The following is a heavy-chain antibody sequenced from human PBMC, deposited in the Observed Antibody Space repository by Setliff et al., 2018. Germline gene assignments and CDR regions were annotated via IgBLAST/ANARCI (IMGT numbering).Heavy chain of an antibody. V-gene: IGHV1-18*01. Sequence: ASVKVSCKASGFSFSNYGITWVRQAPGRGLEWLGWISGYTGNTNSVQKLRGRVTMTTDTSTSTAYLELGSLTTDDTAVYYCARDEASCGGDCYSRGYFDFWGQGTLVTVSS. J-gene: IGHJ4*02. CDR1: GFSFSNYG. CDR3: ARDEASCGGDCYSRGYFDF. CDR2: ISGYTGNT. D-gene: IGHD2-21*01.